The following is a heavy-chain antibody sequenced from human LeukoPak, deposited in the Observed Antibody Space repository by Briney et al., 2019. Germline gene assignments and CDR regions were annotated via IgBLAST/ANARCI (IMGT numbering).Heavy chain of an antibody. CDR3: ARGPINDYGDFLDRQNSQHDAFDI. J-gene: IGHJ3*02. V-gene: IGHV3-53*04. CDR2: IYSGGST. CDR1: GFTVSSNY. D-gene: IGHD4-17*01. Sequence: GSLRLSCAASGFTVSSNYMSWVRQAPGKGLEWVSVIYSGGSTYYADSVKGRFTISRHNSKNTLYLQMNSLRAEDTAVYYCARGPINDYGDFLDRQNSQHDAFDIWGQGTMVTVSS.